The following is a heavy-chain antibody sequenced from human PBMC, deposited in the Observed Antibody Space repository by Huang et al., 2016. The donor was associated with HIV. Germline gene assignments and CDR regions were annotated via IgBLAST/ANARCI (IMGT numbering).Heavy chain of an antibody. CDR2: ISSSDNSI. Sequence: QVQLVESGGGLVKPGGSLRLSCAASGFTFSDYYMSWIRPTPGKGLGWISYISSSDNSIYYADSVKGRFTISRDDAKNSLYLQMNSLRADDTAVYYCARRSAFYRLDYWGQGTLVTVSS. D-gene: IGHD3-10*01. CDR3: ARRSAFYRLDY. J-gene: IGHJ4*02. V-gene: IGHV3-11*01. CDR1: GFTFSDYY.